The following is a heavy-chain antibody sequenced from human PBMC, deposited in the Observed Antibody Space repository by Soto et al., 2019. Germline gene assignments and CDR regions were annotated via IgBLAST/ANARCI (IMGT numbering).Heavy chain of an antibody. CDR3: AKGVPGIAVAGTGYFQH. J-gene: IGHJ1*01. CDR1: GFTFRSHA. CDR2: ISGSGDST. D-gene: IGHD6-19*01. Sequence: GGSLSLSCAASGFTFRSHAMGWVRQAPGKGLEWVSGISGSGDSTYYADSVKGRFTISRDNSKNTLYLQMNSLRAEDTAVYYCAKGVPGIAVAGTGYFQHWGQGT. V-gene: IGHV3-23*01.